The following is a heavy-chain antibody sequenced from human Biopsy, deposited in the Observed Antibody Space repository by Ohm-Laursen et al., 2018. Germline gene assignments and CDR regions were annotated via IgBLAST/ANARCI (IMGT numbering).Heavy chain of an antibody. CDR3: AKPADSYGSEFYFDY. CDR1: GLTFSSHA. V-gene: IGHV3-23*01. J-gene: IGHJ4*02. CDR2: INTSGGST. D-gene: IGHD4-17*01. Sequence: GSLRLSCTASGLTFSSHAMSWVRQAPGKGLEWVSVINTSGGSTHYAVSVKGRFTISRDNSKNTLYLRMNSLRAEDTAVYYCAKPADSYGSEFYFDYWGQGTLATVSS.